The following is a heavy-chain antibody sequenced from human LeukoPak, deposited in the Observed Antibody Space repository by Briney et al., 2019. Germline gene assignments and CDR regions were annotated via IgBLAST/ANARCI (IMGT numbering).Heavy chain of an antibody. Sequence: SETLSPTCPVSGGSTNSYYWSWIRQPPGKGLEWIAYIYYSGSTSYNPSLKSRVTISVDTSKNQFSLKLNSVTAADTAMYYCARLFHPALSGNYPFDYWGQGTLVTVSS. CDR1: GGSTNSYY. D-gene: IGHD1-26*01. J-gene: IGHJ4*02. V-gene: IGHV4-59*01. CDR2: IYYSGST. CDR3: ARLFHPALSGNYPFDY.